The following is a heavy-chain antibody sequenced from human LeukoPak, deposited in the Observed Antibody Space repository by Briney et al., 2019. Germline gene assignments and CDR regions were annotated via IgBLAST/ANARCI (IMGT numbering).Heavy chain of an antibody. CDR1: EFNFRGHA. V-gene: IGHV3-23*01. CDR3: ARDLRKETTYYYYGMDV. CDR2: ISGSSDRI. D-gene: IGHD1-1*01. Sequence: GGSLRLSCVASEFNFRGHAMSWVRQAPGKRLEWVSAISGSSDRIYHADSVRGRFTISRDNSKNTLYLQMNSLRAEDTAVYYCARDLRKETTYYYYGMDVWGQGTTVTVSS. J-gene: IGHJ6*02.